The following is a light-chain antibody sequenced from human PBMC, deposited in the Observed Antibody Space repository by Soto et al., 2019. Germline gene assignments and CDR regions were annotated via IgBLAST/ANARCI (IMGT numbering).Light chain of an antibody. Sequence: QSVLTQPPSASGTPGQWVTISCAGSSSNIRSNTVNWYQQITGTAPKLLIYNDNQRPSGVPDRVSGSKSGTSGSLAISGLQSEDEGDYYCAAWDDSLNGHVVFGGGTKLTVL. CDR1: SSNIRSNT. CDR3: AAWDDSLNGHVV. CDR2: NDN. V-gene: IGLV1-44*01. J-gene: IGLJ2*01.